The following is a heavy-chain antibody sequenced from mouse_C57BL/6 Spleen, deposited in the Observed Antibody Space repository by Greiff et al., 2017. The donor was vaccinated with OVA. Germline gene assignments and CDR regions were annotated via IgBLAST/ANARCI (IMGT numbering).Heavy chain of an antibody. CDR1: GYTFTDYE. CDR2: IDPETGGT. V-gene: IGHV1-15*01. J-gene: IGHJ2*01. Sequence: QVQLKESGAELVRPGASVTLSCKASGYTFTDYEMHWVKQTPVHGLEWIGAIDPETGGTAYNQKFKGKAILTADTSSSTAYMELRSLTSEDSAVYYCTRGRGVLREFDYWGQGTTLTVSS. D-gene: IGHD1-1*01. CDR3: TRGRGVLREFDY.